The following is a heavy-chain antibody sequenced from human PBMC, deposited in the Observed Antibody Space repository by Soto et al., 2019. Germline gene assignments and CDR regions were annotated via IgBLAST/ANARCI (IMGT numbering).Heavy chain of an antibody. J-gene: IGHJ4*02. V-gene: IGHV3-21*01. Sequence: GGSLRLSCAASGFTFSSYSMNWVRQAPGKGLEWVSSISSSSSYIYYADSVKGRFTISRDNAKNSLYLQMNSLRAEDTAVYYCARDRDMGYGSGSYSYWGQGTLVTVSS. CDR1: GFTFSSYS. D-gene: IGHD3-10*01. CDR2: ISSSSSYI. CDR3: ARDRDMGYGSGSYSY.